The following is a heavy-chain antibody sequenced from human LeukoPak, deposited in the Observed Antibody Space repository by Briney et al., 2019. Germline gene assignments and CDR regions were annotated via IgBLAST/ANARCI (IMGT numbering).Heavy chain of an antibody. CDR2: INWNGGST. CDR1: GFTFSRYT. CDR3: ARVSRYNWNYGVFDY. V-gene: IGHV3-20*04. Sequence: PGGSLRLSCAASGFTFSRYTMNWVRQAPGKGLEWVSGINWNGGSTGYADSVKGRFTISRDNAKNSLYLQMNSLRAEDTAMHYCARVSRYNWNYGVFDYWGQGTLVTVSS. D-gene: IGHD1-7*01. J-gene: IGHJ4*02.